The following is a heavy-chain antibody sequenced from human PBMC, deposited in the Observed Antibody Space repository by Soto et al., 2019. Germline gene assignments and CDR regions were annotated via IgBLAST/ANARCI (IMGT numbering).Heavy chain of an antibody. CDR3: ARALVTDYNSRDYHYYFAMDV. D-gene: IGHD3-22*01. V-gene: IGHV4-31*02. J-gene: IGHJ6*02. CDR1: GGPFSGGDLY. CDR2: VYHTGTT. Sequence: TSETLSLTCVVSGGPFSGGDLYWSWIRHLPGKGLEWIANVYHTGTTYYNPSLKSRVSMSVDTSQNQFSLILASVTAADTAVYYCARALVTDYNSRDYHYYFAMDVWGQGTSVTVSS.